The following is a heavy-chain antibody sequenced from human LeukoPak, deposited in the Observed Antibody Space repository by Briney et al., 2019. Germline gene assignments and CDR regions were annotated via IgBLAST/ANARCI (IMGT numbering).Heavy chain of an antibody. CDR1: GFTFSSYG. CDR2: ISYDGSNK. D-gene: IGHD3-3*01. J-gene: IGHJ4*02. V-gene: IGHV3-30*03. Sequence: GGSLRLSCAASGFTFSSYGMHWVRQAPGKGLEWVAVISYDGSNKYYADSVKGRFTISRDNAKNSLYLQMNSLRAEDTAVYYCAVGLYDFWSGYSPRDYWGQGTLVSVSS. CDR3: AVGLYDFWSGYSPRDY.